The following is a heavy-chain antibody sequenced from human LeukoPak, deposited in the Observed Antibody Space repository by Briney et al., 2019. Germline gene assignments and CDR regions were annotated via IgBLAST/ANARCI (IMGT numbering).Heavy chain of an antibody. CDR2: VSTNGDVT. D-gene: IGHD3-10*01. V-gene: IGHV3-23*01. CDR3: AKLSLSGRSQSADY. Sequence: PGGSLRLSCVASGLTFNSHSMSWVRQAPGMGLEWVSVVSTNGDVTFYADSVKGRFTISRDNSKSTLFLQMNSLRAEDTAVYYCAKLSLSGRSQSADYWGQGTLVTVSS. J-gene: IGHJ4*02. CDR1: GLTFNSHS.